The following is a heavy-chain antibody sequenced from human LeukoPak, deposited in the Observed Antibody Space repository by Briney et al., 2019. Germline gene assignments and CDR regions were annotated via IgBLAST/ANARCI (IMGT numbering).Heavy chain of an antibody. CDR2: VYYTGTT. Sequence: SETLSLTCTVSGGSISTIGYYWAWVRQPPGEGLEWIGTVYYTGTTYSSPSLKSRVTLSVDTSRNQFSLKLTSVIAADTAVYYCLRHLGWFSRFDDWGHGTLVTVSS. V-gene: IGHV4-39*01. J-gene: IGHJ4*01. D-gene: IGHD3/OR15-3a*01. CDR1: GGSISTIGYY. CDR3: LRHLGWFSRFDD.